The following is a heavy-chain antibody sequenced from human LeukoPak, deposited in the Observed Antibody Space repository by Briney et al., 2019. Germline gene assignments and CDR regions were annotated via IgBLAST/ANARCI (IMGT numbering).Heavy chain of an antibody. CDR3: ARHDSSSPYFDY. CDR2: IYYSGST. Sequence: PSETLSLTCTVSGGSISSYYWSWIRQPPGKGLEWIGYIYYSGSTNYNPSLKSRVTISVDTSKNQFSLKLSSVTAADTAMYYCARHDSSSPYFDYWGQGTLVTVSS. CDR1: GGSISSYY. J-gene: IGHJ4*02. D-gene: IGHD6-13*01. V-gene: IGHV4-59*08.